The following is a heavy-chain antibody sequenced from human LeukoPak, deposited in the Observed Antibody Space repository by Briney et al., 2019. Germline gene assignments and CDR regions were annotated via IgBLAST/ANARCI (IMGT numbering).Heavy chain of an antibody. D-gene: IGHD3-3*01. CDR3: ARDFLTGTVFGVVHNWFDP. CDR1: GGSISSGSYY. J-gene: IGHJ5*02. V-gene: IGHV4-61*02. CDR2: IYTSGST. Sequence: SQTLSLTCTVSGGSISSGSYYWSWIRQPAGKGLEWIGRIYTSGSTNYNPSLKSRVTISVDTSKNQFSLKLSSVTAADTAVYHCARDFLTGTVFGVVHNWFDPWGQGTLVTVSS.